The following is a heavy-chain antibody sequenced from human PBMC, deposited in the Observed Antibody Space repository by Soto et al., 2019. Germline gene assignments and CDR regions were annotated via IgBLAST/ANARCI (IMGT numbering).Heavy chain of an antibody. J-gene: IGHJ4*02. CDR2: IYYSGST. V-gene: IGHV4-39*01. Sequence: QLQLQESGPGLVKPSATLSLTCTVSGGSISSSSYYWGWIRQPPGKGLEWIGSIYYSGSTYYNPSLKSRVTISVDTSKNQCSLKLSSVTAADTAVYYCARPYGIVGATLFDYWGQGTLVTVSS. CDR1: GGSISSSSYY. D-gene: IGHD1-26*01. CDR3: ARPYGIVGATLFDY.